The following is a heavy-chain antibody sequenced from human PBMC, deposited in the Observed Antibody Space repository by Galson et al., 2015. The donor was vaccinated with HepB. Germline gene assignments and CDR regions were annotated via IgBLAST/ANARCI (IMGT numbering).Heavy chain of an antibody. CDR2: IYWDDDK. V-gene: IGHV2-5*02. D-gene: IGHD3-10*01. Sequence: PALVKPPQTLTLTCTFSGFSLTTSEVGVGWIRQPPGKALEWLALIYWDDDKRYSPSLNNRLTITKDTSKNQVVLTMTNMDPLDTATYYCAHRRRDLSGSGSYYNFWGQGTLVTVAS. J-gene: IGHJ4*02. CDR1: GFSLTTSEVG. CDR3: AHRRRDLSGSGSYYNF.